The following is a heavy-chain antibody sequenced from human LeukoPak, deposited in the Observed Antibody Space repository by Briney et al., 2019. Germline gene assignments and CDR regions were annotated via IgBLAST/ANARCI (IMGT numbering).Heavy chain of an antibody. CDR2: INPKSGGT. D-gene: IGHD1-14*01. V-gene: IGHV1-2*02. Sequence: ASVKVSCKASGYTFTGYFIHWVRQAPGQGLEWMGWINPKSGGTNYQQKFQDRVTMTRDTSITTAYMEMSRLRSDDTAVYYCARSRNNDLWGQGTLVTVAS. CDR3: ARSRNNDL. J-gene: IGHJ5*02. CDR1: GYTFTGYF.